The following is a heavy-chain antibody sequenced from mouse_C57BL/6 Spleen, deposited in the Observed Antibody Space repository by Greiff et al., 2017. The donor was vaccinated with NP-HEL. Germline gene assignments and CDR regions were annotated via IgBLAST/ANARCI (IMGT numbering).Heavy chain of an antibody. J-gene: IGHJ2*01. CDR1: GFTFSSYA. CDR2: ISDGGSYT. CDR3: AREGATVVLDY. D-gene: IGHD1-1*01. V-gene: IGHV5-4*01. Sequence: EVQVVESGGGLVKPGGSLKLSCAASGFTFSSYAMSWVRQTPEKRLEWVATISDGGSYTYYPDNVKGRFTISRDNAKNNLYLQMSHLKSEDTAMYYCAREGATVVLDYWGQGTTLTVSS.